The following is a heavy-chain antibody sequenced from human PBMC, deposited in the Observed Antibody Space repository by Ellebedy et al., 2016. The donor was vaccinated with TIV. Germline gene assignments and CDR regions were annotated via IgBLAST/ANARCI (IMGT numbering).Heavy chain of an antibody. V-gene: IGHV3-21*01. CDR1: GFFFSDYC. J-gene: IGHJ3*02. Sequence: GESLKISXSASGFFFSDYCINWVRQAPGKGLEWVSSISSGSTYIFYADSVKGRFTISRDNPTDSLYLQMNSLRAEDTTVYYCARQERGTTRGAFDIWGQGTRVTVSS. D-gene: IGHD1/OR15-1a*01. CDR2: ISSGSTYI. CDR3: ARQERGTTRGAFDI.